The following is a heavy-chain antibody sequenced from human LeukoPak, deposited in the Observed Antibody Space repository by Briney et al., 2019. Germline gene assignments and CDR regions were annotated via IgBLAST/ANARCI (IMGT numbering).Heavy chain of an antibody. CDR3: ARDIEDYGDDY. V-gene: IGHV1-46*01. D-gene: IGHD4-17*01. CDR1: GYTFTSYY. Sequence: GASAKVSCKASGYTFTSYYMHWVRQAPGQGLEWMGIINPSGGSTSYAQKFQGRVTMTRDTSTSTVYMELSSLRSEDTAVYYCARDIEDYGDDYWGQGTLVTVSS. CDR2: INPSGGST. J-gene: IGHJ4*02.